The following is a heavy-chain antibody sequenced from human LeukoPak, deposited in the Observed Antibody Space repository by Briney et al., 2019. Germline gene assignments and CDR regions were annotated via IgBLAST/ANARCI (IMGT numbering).Heavy chain of an antibody. V-gene: IGHV3-7*03. CDR2: ISNGGYPT. D-gene: IGHD3-10*02. Sequence: PGGSLRLSCVASGYTFSHYWMSWARQTPGKGLEWVASISNGGYPTYYVDSVRGRFTISRDDARNSLFLQMNGLRADDTAVYYCTRENYVPDSWGQGTLVTVSS. CDR3: TRENYVPDS. J-gene: IGHJ4*02. CDR1: GYTFSHYW.